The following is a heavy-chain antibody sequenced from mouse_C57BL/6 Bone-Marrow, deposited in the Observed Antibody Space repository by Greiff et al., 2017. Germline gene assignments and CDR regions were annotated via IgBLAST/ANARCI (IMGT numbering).Heavy chain of an antibody. CDR3: ASNDYDAMDY. Sequence: VQLQQSGPELVKPGASVKISCKASGYTFTDYYMNWVKQSHGKSLEWIGDINPNNGGTSYNQKFKGKATLTVDKSSSTAYMERRSLKSEDSAVYYCASNDYDAMDYWGQGTSVTVSS. CDR1: GYTFTDYY. CDR2: INPNNGGT. V-gene: IGHV1-26*01. J-gene: IGHJ4*01.